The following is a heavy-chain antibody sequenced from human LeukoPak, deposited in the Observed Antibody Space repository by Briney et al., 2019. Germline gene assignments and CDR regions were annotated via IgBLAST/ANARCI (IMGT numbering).Heavy chain of an antibody. D-gene: IGHD2-21*02. Sequence: PGGSLRLSCAASGFTFSSYGMHWVRQAPGKGLELVAVISYDGSNKYYADSVKGRFTISRDNSKNTLYLQMNSLRAEDTAVYYCARELLDNYFDYWGQGTLVTVSS. CDR3: ARELLDNYFDY. CDR1: GFTFSSYG. V-gene: IGHV3-30*03. J-gene: IGHJ4*02. CDR2: ISYDGSNK.